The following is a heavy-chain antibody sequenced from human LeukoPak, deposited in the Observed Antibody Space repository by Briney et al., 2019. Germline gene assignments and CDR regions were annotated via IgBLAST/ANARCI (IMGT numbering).Heavy chain of an antibody. V-gene: IGHV3-9*01. J-gene: IGHJ4*02. CDR3: AKDIGLGNTYYFDY. D-gene: IGHD2/OR15-2a*01. Sequence: GGSLRLSCAASGFTFDDYAMHWVRQAPGKGLKWVSGISWNSGSIGYADSVKGRFTISRDNAKNSLYLQMNSLRAEDTALYYCAKDIGLGNTYYFDYWGQGTLVTVSS. CDR1: GFTFDDYA. CDR2: ISWNSGSI.